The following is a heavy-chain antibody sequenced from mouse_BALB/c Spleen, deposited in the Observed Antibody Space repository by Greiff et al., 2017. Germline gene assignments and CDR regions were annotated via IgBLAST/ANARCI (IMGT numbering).Heavy chain of an antibody. Sequence: VQLVESGAELMKPGASVKISCKATGYTFSSYWIEWVKQRPGHGLEWIGEILPGSGSTNYNEKFKGKATFTADTSSNTAYMQLSSLTSEDSAVYYCARVTTATAMDYWGQGTSVTVSS. CDR1: GYTFSSYW. J-gene: IGHJ4*01. CDR3: ARVTTATAMDY. CDR2: ILPGSGST. V-gene: IGHV1-9*01. D-gene: IGHD1-2*01.